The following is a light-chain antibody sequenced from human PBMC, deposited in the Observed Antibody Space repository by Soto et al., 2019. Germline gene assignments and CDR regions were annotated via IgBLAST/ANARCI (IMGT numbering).Light chain of an antibody. CDR3: LQYNHYWT. CDR2: DAS. Sequence: DIQMTQSPSTLSASVGDRVTITCRASKSVSSWLAWYQQEPGKAPKLLIYDASSLESGFPSRFSGRGSGTEFTLTISSLQPDDFATYYCLQYNHYWTFGQGTKVDIK. J-gene: IGKJ1*01. V-gene: IGKV1-5*01. CDR1: KSVSSW.